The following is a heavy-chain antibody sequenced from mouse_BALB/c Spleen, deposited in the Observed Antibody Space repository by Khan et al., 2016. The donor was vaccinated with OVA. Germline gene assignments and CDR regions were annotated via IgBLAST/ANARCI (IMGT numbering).Heavy chain of an antibody. CDR1: GVSLTNYG. Sequence: QVQLKQSGPGLVAPSQSLSITCTISGVSLTNYGVHWLRQPPGKGLEWLVVIWSDGSTTYNSALKSRLSISKDNSKSQVFLKMNSLQTDDSAMYYCARQPYYHYYVMDYGGQGTSVTVSS. D-gene: IGHD2-10*01. CDR2: IWSDGST. V-gene: IGHV2-6-1*01. CDR3: ARQPYYHYYVMDY. J-gene: IGHJ4*01.